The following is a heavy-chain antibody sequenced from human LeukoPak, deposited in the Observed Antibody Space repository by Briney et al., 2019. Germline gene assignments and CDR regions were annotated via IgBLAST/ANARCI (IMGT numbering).Heavy chain of an antibody. CDR3: VRVIPQKWELPGKWFDP. D-gene: IGHD1-26*01. CDR1: GYSFTRHG. Sequence: GASVKVSCKPSGYSFTRHGINWVRQAPGQGLEWMGWISSYNGNTYYAQKFQGRVTMTTDTSTSTASMELRSLRSDDTAVYYCVRVIPQKWELPGKWFDPWGQGTLVTVSS. V-gene: IGHV1-18*01. J-gene: IGHJ5*02. CDR2: ISSYNGNT.